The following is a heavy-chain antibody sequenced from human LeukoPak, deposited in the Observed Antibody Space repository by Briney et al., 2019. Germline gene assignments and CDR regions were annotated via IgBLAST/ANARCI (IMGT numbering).Heavy chain of an antibody. Sequence: KSSETLSLTCAVYGGSFSGYYWSWIRQPPGKGLEWIGEINHSGNTNYNPSLKSRVTISVDTSKNQFSLKLSSVTAADTAVYYCAREGPSVLRFLEWLLIGSWFDPWGQGTLVTVSS. CDR3: AREGPSVLRFLEWLLIGSWFDP. J-gene: IGHJ5*02. CDR2: INHSGNT. D-gene: IGHD3-3*01. CDR1: GGSFSGYY. V-gene: IGHV4-34*01.